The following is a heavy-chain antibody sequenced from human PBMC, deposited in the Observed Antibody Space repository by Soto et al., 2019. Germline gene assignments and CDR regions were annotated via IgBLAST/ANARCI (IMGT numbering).Heavy chain of an antibody. CDR3: ARGGLYSSGWYWFDP. D-gene: IGHD6-19*01. CDR2: INPNSGGT. J-gene: IGHJ5*02. V-gene: IGHV1-2*02. Sequence: ASVTVSCKASGYTFTGCYLHWVRQAPGQGLEGMGWINPNSGGTNYAQKFQGRVTMTRDTSISTAYMELSRLRSDDTAVYYCARGGLYSSGWYWFDPWGQGTLVTVSS. CDR1: GYTFTGCY.